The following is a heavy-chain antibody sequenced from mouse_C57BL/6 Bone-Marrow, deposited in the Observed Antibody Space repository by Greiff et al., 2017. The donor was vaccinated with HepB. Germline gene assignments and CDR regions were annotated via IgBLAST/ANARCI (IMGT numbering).Heavy chain of an antibody. J-gene: IGHJ2*01. V-gene: IGHV5-4*01. Sequence: EVQRLESGGGLVKPGGSLKLSCTASGFTFSNYAMSWVRQTPEKRLEWVATISDGSSDTYYPDNVKGRFTISRDNAKNNLYLQLSHLTSEDTAMYYCARGGGSSSDFDYWGQGTTLTVSS. CDR3: ARGGGSSSDFDY. D-gene: IGHD1-1*01. CDR2: ISDGSSDT. CDR1: GFTFSNYA.